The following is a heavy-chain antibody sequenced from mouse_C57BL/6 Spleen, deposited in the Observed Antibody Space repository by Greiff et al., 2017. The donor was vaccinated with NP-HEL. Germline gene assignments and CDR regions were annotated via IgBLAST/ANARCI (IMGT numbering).Heavy chain of an antibody. V-gene: IGHV1-80*01. CDR1: GYAFSSYW. CDR2: IYPGDGDT. Sequence: VQLQQSGAELVKPGASVKISCKASGYAFSSYWMNWVKQRPGKGLEWIGQIYPGDGDTNYNGKFKGKATLTADKSSSTAYMQLSSLTSEDSAVYFCARTSITTVVASMDYWGQGTSVTVSS. D-gene: IGHD1-1*01. CDR3: ARTSITTVVASMDY. J-gene: IGHJ4*01.